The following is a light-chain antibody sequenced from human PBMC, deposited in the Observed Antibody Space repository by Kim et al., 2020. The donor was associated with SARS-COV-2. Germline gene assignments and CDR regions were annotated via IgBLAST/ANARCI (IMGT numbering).Light chain of an antibody. CDR2: AYD. Sequence: QSVLTQPPSVSATPGQRVTISCSGSSSNIGKNTVNWFQQLPGTAPKHLISAYDQRASGIPDRFSGSKSGTSASLAISGLQSEDEADYYCAAWDDSLSSPVFGGGTQLTVL. CDR1: SSNIGKNT. V-gene: IGLV1-44*01. J-gene: IGLJ3*02. CDR3: AAWDDSLSSPV.